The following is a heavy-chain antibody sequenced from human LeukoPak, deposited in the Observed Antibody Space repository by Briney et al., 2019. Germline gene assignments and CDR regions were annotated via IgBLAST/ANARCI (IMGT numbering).Heavy chain of an antibody. CDR3: ARDLTTATTAYLHH. D-gene: IGHD4-17*01. Sequence: GGSLRLSCAASGFTFSTYSMNWVRQAPGKGLEWVSSIRSSSAYIYYADSVKGRFTISRDNAKSSLYLQMNSLRAEDTAVYYCARDLTTATTAYLHHWGQGTLVIVSS. J-gene: IGHJ1*01. V-gene: IGHV3-21*01. CDR1: GFTFSTYS. CDR2: IRSSSAYI.